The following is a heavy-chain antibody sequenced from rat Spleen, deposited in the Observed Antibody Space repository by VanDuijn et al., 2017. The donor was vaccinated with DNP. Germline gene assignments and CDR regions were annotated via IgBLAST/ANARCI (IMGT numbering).Heavy chain of an antibody. J-gene: IGHJ2*01. CDR2: INPDGSGT. CDR1: GFTFSSYW. Sequence: EVQLVETGGGLVQPGRSLKLSCVASGFTFSSYWMFWVRQAPGKGLEWVTSINPDGSGTYYPDSVKGRFTLSRHNAENTVYLQMSSLKSEDTATYYCASWAPIAPVSTSNYWGQGVMVTVSS. D-gene: IGHD1-2*01. V-gene: IGHV5-58*01. CDR3: ASWAPIAPVSTSNY.